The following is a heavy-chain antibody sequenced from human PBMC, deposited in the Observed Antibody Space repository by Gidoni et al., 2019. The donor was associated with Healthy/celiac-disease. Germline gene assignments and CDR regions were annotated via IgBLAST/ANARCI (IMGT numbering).Heavy chain of an antibody. V-gene: IGHV4-34*01. CDR1: GGSFSGYY. CDR2: INHSGST. Sequence: QVQLQQWGAGLLKPSETLSLTCAVYGGSFSGYYWSWIRQPPGKGLEWIGEINHSGSTNYNPSLKSRVTISVDTSKNQFSLKLSSVTAADTAVYYCARGAARYYDILTGYYRYWYFDLWGRGTLVTVSS. J-gene: IGHJ2*01. D-gene: IGHD3-9*01. CDR3: ARGAARYYDILTGYYRYWYFDL.